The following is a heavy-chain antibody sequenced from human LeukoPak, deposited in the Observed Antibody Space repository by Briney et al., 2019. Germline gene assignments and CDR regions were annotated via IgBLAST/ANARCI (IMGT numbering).Heavy chain of an antibody. Sequence: GASVKVSCKASGGTFSSYAISWVRQAPGQGLEWMGGIIPIFGTANYAQKFQGRVTITADESTSTAYMELSSLRSEDTAVYYCARDLPDDYGDPDAFDIWGQGTMVTVSS. CDR3: ARDLPDDYGDPDAFDI. D-gene: IGHD4-17*01. V-gene: IGHV1-69*13. CDR2: IIPIFGTA. J-gene: IGHJ3*02. CDR1: GGTFSSYA.